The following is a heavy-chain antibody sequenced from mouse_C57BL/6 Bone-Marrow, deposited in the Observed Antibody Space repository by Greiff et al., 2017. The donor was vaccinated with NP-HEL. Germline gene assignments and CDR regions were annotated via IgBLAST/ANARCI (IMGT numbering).Heavy chain of an antibody. D-gene: IGHD2-5*01. CDR2: IYPGSGST. J-gene: IGHJ2*01. Sequence: QVQLQQPGAELVKPGASVKMSCKASGYTFTSYWITWVKQSPGQGLAWIGDIYPGSGSTNYNEKFKSKATLHVDKSSSTAYMQLSRLTSEDSAVYYCASYFNNSCYYFDYWGQGTTLTVSS. CDR1: GYTFTSYW. CDR3: ASYFNNSCYYFDY. V-gene: IGHV1-55*01.